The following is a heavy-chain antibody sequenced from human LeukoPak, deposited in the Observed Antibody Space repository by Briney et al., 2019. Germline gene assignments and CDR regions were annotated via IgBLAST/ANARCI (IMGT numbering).Heavy chain of an antibody. CDR1: GYTFTSYG. CDR3: ARVGYYDSSGYYPDH. Sequence: ASVKVSCKASGYTFTSYGISWVRQAPGQGLEWMGWISAYNGNTNYAQKLQGRVTMTTDTSTSTAYMELRSLRSDDTAVYYCARVGYYDSSGYYPDHWGQGTLVTVSS. CDR2: ISAYNGNT. J-gene: IGHJ4*02. D-gene: IGHD3-22*01. V-gene: IGHV1-18*01.